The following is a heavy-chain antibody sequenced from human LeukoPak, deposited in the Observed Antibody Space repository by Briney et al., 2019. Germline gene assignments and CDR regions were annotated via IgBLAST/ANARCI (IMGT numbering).Heavy chain of an antibody. CDR2: IYYSGST. Sequence: SETLSLTCTVSGGSISSYYWSWIRQPPGKGLEWIGYIYYSGSTNYNPSLKSRVTISVDTSKNQFSLKLSSVTAADTAVYYCARGYYGDYQLDVWGKGTTVTVSS. CDR3: ARGYYGDYQLDV. V-gene: IGHV4-59*01. CDR1: GGSISSYY. D-gene: IGHD4-17*01. J-gene: IGHJ6*04.